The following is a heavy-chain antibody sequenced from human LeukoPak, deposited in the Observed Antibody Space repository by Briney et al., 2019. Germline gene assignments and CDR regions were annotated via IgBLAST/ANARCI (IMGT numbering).Heavy chain of an antibody. J-gene: IGHJ5*02. CDR1: VGSIRSSYCY. D-gene: IGHD3-10*01. Sequence: PSETLSLTCAVSVGSIRSSYCYWGWTRQPPRMGLVWLGIIYASGSTYYNPSLKSRVTISVDTSKNQFSLQLNSVTAADTAVYYCARHYGPWGQGTLVTVSS. CDR2: IYASGST. CDR3: ARHYGP. V-gene: IGHV4-39*01.